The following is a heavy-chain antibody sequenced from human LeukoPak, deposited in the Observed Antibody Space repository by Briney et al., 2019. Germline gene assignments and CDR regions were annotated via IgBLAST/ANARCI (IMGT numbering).Heavy chain of an antibody. V-gene: IGHV3-23*01. CDR1: GFTFSIYA. Sequence: GGSLRLSCAASGFTFSIYAMSWVRQAPGKGLEWVSAISSAGTTYYADSVKGRFTISRDNAKNTLYLQMNSLRAEDTAVYYCAREKPDDYGPFDYWGQGTLVTVSS. D-gene: IGHD4/OR15-4a*01. CDR2: ISSAGTT. J-gene: IGHJ4*02. CDR3: AREKPDDYGPFDY.